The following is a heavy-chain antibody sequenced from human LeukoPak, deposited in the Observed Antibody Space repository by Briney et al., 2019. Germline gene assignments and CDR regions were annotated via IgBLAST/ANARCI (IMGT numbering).Heavy chain of an antibody. CDR2: IIPILGIA. CDR3: ARDPRTTRDWED. Sequence: SVKVSCKASGGTFSSFTISWVRQAPGQGLEWMGRIIPILGIANYAQKFQGRVTITADKSTSTAYMELSSLRSEDTAVYYCARDPRTTRDWEDWGQGTLVTVSS. J-gene: IGHJ4*02. CDR1: GGTFSSFT. D-gene: IGHD2/OR15-2a*01. V-gene: IGHV1-69*04.